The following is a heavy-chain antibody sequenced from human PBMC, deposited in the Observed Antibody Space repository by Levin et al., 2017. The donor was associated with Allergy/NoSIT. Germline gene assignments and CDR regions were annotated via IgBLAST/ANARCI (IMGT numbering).Heavy chain of an antibody. Sequence: GESLKISCAASGFTFSSYGMHWVRQAPGKGLEWVAIISYDGSNKYYADSVKGRFTVSRDNSKNTVYLQMNSLRTEDTAVYYCAKDGRSRVSYFDYWGQGTLVTVSS. CDR1: GFTFSSYG. CDR2: ISYDGSNK. CDR3: AKDGRSRVSYFDY. V-gene: IGHV3-30*18. J-gene: IGHJ4*02.